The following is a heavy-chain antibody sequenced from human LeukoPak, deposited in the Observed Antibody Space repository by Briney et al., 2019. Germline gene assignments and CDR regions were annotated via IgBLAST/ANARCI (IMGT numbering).Heavy chain of an antibody. CDR1: GGTFSRYA. D-gene: IGHD3-22*01. CDR3: ARGDYYDSSGYYYVGAYFDY. Sequence: SVKVSCKASGGTFSRYAISWVRQAPGQGLEWMGGIIPIFGTANYAQKFQGRVTITTDESTSTAYMELSSLRSEDTAVYYCARGDYYDSSGYYYVGAYFDYWGQGTLVTVSS. J-gene: IGHJ4*02. V-gene: IGHV1-69*05. CDR2: IIPIFGTA.